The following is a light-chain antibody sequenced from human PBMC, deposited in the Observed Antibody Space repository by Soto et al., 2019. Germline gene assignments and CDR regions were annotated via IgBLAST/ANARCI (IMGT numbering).Light chain of an antibody. Sequence: SYELTHPPSVSVAPGQTARITCGGNNIGSKSVHWYQQKPGQAPVLVVYDDSDRPSGNPERFSGSNSGNTATLTISRVEAGDEADYHCQVWDSSSDRIFVFGTGTKVNV. CDR2: DDS. V-gene: IGLV3-21*02. CDR1: NIGSKS. CDR3: QVWDSSSDRIFV. J-gene: IGLJ1*01.